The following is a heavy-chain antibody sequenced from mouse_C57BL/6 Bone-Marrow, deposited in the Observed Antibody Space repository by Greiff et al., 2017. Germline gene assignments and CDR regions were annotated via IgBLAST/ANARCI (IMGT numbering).Heavy chain of an antibody. D-gene: IGHD2-1*01. CDR1: GFTFSSYG. CDR2: ISSGGSYT. V-gene: IGHV5-6*01. J-gene: IGHJ3*01. CDR3: ARAYGNY. Sequence: EVMLVESGGDLVKPGGSLKLSCAASGFTFSSYGMSWVRQTPDKRLEWVATISSGGSYTYYPDSVKGRFTISRDNAKNTLYLQMSSLKSEDTAMYYCARAYGNYWGQGTLVTVSA.